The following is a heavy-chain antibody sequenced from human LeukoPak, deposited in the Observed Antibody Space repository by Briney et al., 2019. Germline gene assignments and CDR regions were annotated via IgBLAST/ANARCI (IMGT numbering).Heavy chain of an antibody. CDR1: GGSISSYY. Sequence: SETLSLTCTVSGGSISSYYWSWIRQSPGKGLEWIGYIYDSGSTNYNPSLKSRVTISVDTSKNQFSLKLSSVTAADTAVYYCARAPPFPNYYYYYMDVWGKGTTVTISS. J-gene: IGHJ6*03. CDR2: IYDSGST. V-gene: IGHV4-59*01. CDR3: ARAPPFPNYYYYYMDV.